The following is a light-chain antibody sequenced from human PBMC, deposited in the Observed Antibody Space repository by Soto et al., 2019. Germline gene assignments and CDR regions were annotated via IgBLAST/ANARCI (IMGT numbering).Light chain of an antibody. CDR3: QQYYSSPLT. Sequence: DIVMKQSPDSLAVSLGERATINCKSSQSVLYSSNNKNYLAWYQQKPGQPPKLLIYWASTRESGVPDQFSGSGSGTDFTLTISSLQAEDVAVYYCQQYYSSPLTFGGGTKVEIK. CDR1: QSVLYSSNNKNY. CDR2: WAS. V-gene: IGKV4-1*01. J-gene: IGKJ4*01.